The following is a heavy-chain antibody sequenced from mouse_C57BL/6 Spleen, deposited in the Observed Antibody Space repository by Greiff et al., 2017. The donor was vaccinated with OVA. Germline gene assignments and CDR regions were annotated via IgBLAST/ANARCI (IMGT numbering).Heavy chain of an antibody. J-gene: IGHJ4*01. Sequence: VKLQQPGAELVKPGASVKMSCKASGYTFTSYWITWVKQRPGQGLEWIGDIYPGSGSTNYNEKFKSKATLTVDTSSGTAYMQLSSLTSEDSAVYYCARWDYDYDGYYAMDYWGQGTSVTVSS. V-gene: IGHV1-55*01. D-gene: IGHD2-4*01. CDR1: GYTFTSYW. CDR2: IYPGSGST. CDR3: ARWDYDYDGYYAMDY.